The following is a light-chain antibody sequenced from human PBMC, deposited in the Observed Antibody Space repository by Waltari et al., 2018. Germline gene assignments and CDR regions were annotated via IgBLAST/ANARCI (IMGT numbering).Light chain of an antibody. J-gene: IGKJ4*01. CDR1: KGISSY. V-gene: IGKV1-17*01. CDR2: DAS. CDR3: LQHNSYPLT. Sequence: DIQMTQSPSSLSSSVGDTVTITCRASKGISSYLNWFQQKPGKATKLLIYDASSLESGVPSRFSGSGSGTEFTLTISSLQPEDFAAYYCLQHNSYPLTFGGGTKVEIK.